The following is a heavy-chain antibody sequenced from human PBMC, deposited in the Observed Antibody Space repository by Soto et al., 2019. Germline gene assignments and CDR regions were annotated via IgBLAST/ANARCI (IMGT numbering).Heavy chain of an antibody. Sequence: EVPLVESGGGLVQPGGSLRLSCAASGFTFSSYSMHWVRQAPGKGLEWVSYISGSSSTIYYADSVRGRFTISRDDAKKSLYLQMNSLRDEDTAVYYCARADLDDSWYTGYFQHWGQGTLVTVSS. V-gene: IGHV3-48*02. CDR3: ARADLDDSWYTGYFQH. J-gene: IGHJ1*01. CDR2: ISGSSSTI. D-gene: IGHD6-13*01. CDR1: GFTFSSYS.